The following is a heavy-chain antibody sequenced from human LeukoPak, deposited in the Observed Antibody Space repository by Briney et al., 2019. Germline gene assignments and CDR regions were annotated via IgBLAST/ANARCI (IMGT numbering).Heavy chain of an antibody. CDR2: INHSGST. V-gene: IGHV4-34*01. Sequence: SETLSLTCAVYGGSFSGYYWSWIRQPPGKGLEWIGEINHSGSTNYNPSLKSRVTISVDTSKNQFYLKQSSVTAADTAVYYCARDYDILTGYYNRYYYYGMDVWGQGTTVTVSS. CDR3: ARDYDILTGYYNRYYYYGMDV. D-gene: IGHD3-9*01. J-gene: IGHJ6*02. CDR1: GGSFSGYY.